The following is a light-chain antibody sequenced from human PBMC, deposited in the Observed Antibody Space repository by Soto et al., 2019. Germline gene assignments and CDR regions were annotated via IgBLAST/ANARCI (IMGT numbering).Light chain of an antibody. J-gene: IGLJ1*01. V-gene: IGLV2-11*01. CDR1: SSDVGGYNF. Sequence: QSALAQPRSVSGSPGQSVTISCTGTSSDVGGYNFVSWYQQHPGKVPKLMIYDVTKRPSGAPNRFSGSKSGNTASLTISALQAEDEADYCCCSYAGSYSLYVFGTGTKVTVL. CDR3: CSYAGSYSLYV. CDR2: DVT.